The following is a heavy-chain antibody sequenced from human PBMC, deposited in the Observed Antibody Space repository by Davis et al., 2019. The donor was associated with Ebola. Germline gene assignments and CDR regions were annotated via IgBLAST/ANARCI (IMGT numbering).Heavy chain of an antibody. CDR3: ARKGGYDADY. D-gene: IGHD5-12*01. Sequence: GGSLRLSCAASGFTFISYWMNWVRQAPGKGLEWVANIKQDGSEKYYVDSVKGRFTISRDNAKNSLYLQMNSLRAEDTAVYYCARKGGYDADYWGQGTLVTVSS. CDR1: GFTFISYW. V-gene: IGHV3-7*01. J-gene: IGHJ4*02. CDR2: IKQDGSEK.